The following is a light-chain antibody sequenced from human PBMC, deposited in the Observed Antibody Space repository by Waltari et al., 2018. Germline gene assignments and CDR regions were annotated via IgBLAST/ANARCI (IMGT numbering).Light chain of an antibody. Sequence: QMNQPPSTLAATVGDRVTLTCRASQSVSRRLAWYQQTPGKAPFLLIYEASTLGGGVPSRFSGSGSGTEFTLTISSLQPDDFVTYYCQHYHSYPLTFGGGTKVEI. CDR2: EAS. CDR1: QSVSRR. V-gene: IGKV1-5*03. CDR3: QHYHSYPLT. J-gene: IGKJ4*01.